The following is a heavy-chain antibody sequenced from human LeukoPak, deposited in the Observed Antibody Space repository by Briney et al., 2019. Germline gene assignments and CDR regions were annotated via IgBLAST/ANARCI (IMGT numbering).Heavy chain of an antibody. Sequence: AGGPLRLSCAASGFTFDDYGMSWVRQAPGKGLEWVCGINWNGRSTGYADSVKGRFTISRDNAKNSLYLQMNSLRAEDTALYYCARGRYDFWSVYLDYWGQGALVTVSS. CDR1: GFTFDDYG. J-gene: IGHJ4*02. D-gene: IGHD3-3*01. CDR3: ARGRYDFWSVYLDY. CDR2: INWNGRST. V-gene: IGHV3-20*04.